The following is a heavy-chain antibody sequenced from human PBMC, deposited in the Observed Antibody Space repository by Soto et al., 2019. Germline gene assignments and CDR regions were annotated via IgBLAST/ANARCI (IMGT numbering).Heavy chain of an antibody. CDR1: GGSISARSSY. Sequence: PSETLSLTCTVSGGSISARSSYWGWIRQPPGKGLEWIGSIYYSGSTYYNPSLKSRVTISVDTSKNQFSLKLSSVTAADTAVYYCARRGDYDFWSGYYGRDYYYYYYMDVWGKGTTVTVSS. V-gene: IGHV4-39*01. CDR3: ARRGDYDFWSGYYGRDYYYYYYMDV. J-gene: IGHJ6*03. CDR2: IYYSGST. D-gene: IGHD3-3*01.